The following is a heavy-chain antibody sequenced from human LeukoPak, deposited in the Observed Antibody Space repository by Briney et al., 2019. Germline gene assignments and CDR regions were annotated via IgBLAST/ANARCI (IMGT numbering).Heavy chain of an antibody. CDR3: ARDGRLGGVAGFEDY. CDR1: GYIFTGYY. J-gene: IGHJ4*02. V-gene: IGHV1-2*02. CDR2: INPNSGGT. D-gene: IGHD6-19*01. Sequence: GASVKVSCKASGYIFTGYYMHWVRPAPGQGLEWMGWINPNSGGTNYAQKFQGRVTMTRDTSISTAYMELTRLRSDDTAAYYCARDGRLGGVAGFEDYWGQGTLVTVSS.